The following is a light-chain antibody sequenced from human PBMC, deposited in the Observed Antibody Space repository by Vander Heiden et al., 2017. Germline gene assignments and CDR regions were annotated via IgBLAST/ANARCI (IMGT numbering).Light chain of an antibody. CDR1: QNINSY. J-gene: IGKJ2*01. Sequence: DIQMSQSPSSLSASVGDRVTFTCRASQNINSYLNWYQQTPGNAPKLLIYAASNLQPGVPSRFSGRGSGTAFSLTIFNLQPEDSATHYCQRCDIAPYTFGQGTKMEI. V-gene: IGKV1-39*01. CDR2: AAS. CDR3: QRCDIAPYT.